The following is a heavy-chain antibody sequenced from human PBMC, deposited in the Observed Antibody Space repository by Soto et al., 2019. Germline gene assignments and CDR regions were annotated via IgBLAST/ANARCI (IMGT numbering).Heavy chain of an antibody. CDR2: IYWDDDK. J-gene: IGHJ4*02. CDR1: GFSLSTSGVG. V-gene: IGHV2-5*02. Sequence: QITLKESGPTLVKPTQTLTLTCTFSGFSLSTSGVGVGWIRQPTGKALEWLALIYWDDDKRYSASLKSRLTLTKDTAKNQVVLTMTNLDPLDTATYYCARRAPTVGTTDLFDYWGQGTLVTVSS. D-gene: IGHD4-17*01. CDR3: ARRAPTVGTTDLFDY.